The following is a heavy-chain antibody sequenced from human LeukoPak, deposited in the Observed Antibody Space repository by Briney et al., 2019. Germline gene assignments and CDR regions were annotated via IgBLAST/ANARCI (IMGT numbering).Heavy chain of an antibody. D-gene: IGHD3-16*01. J-gene: IGHJ4*02. CDR2: INWNGAGT. Sequence: PGGSLRLSCAASGFTFDDYGMSWVRQAPGKGLEWVSGINWNGAGTGYADSVKGRFTISRDNAKNSLYLQMNSLRAEDTALYYCARALRRYKYDYSPPDYWGQGTLVTVSS. V-gene: IGHV3-20*04. CDR3: ARALRRYKYDYSPPDY. CDR1: GFTFDDYG.